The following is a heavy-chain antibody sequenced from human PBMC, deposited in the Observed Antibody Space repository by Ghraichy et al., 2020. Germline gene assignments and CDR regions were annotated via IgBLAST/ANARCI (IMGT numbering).Heavy chain of an antibody. CDR2: IGTAGDT. Sequence: LSLTCAASGFTFSSYDMHWVRQATGKGLEWVSAIGTAGDTYYPGSVKGRFTISRENAKNSLYLQMNSLRAGDTAVYYCARGSIGMDVWGQGTTVTVSS. CDR3: ARGSIGMDV. CDR1: GFTFSSYD. V-gene: IGHV3-13*01. J-gene: IGHJ6*02. D-gene: IGHD6-6*01.